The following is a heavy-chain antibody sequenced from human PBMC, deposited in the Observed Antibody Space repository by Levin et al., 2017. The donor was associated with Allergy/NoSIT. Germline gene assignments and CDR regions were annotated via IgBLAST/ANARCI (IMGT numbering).Heavy chain of an antibody. CDR3: ARDECAWLGECYGMDV. CDR2: IHHSGSA. D-gene: IGHD3-10*01. J-gene: IGHJ6*02. V-gene: IGHV4-31*03. Sequence: SQTLSLTCTVSGDSISGGTFYWRWIRQRPGKGLEWIGFIHHSGSAYYNPSLKSRLTMSLDTSKSQFSLRVTSVTAADTAVYYCARDECAWLGECYGMDVWGQGTTVIVSS. CDR1: GDSISGGTFY.